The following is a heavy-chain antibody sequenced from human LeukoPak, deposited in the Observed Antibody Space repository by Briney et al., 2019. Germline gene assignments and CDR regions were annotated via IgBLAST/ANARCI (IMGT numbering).Heavy chain of an antibody. CDR2: IIPIFGTT. CDR1: GGTFSSYA. D-gene: IGHD2-2*01. Sequence: SVKVSCKASGGTFSSYAVSWVRQAPGQGLEWMGGIIPIFGTTSYAQKFQGRVTITADGSTTTAYMELSSLRYEDTALYYCAKDICSSTGCHEFDYWGQGTLVTVSS. V-gene: IGHV1-69*13. CDR3: AKDICSSTGCHEFDY. J-gene: IGHJ4*02.